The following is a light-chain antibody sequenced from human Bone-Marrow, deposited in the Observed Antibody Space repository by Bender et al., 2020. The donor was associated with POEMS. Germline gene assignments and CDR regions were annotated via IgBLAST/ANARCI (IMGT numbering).Light chain of an antibody. V-gene: IGLV1-47*01. J-gene: IGLJ1*01. CDR1: SSNIGTYY. Sequence: QSVLTQPPSASGTPGQKVTISCSGSSSNIGTYYVYWYQIVPGKAPKLLIHGNDKRPSGVPDRFSGSKSGTSASLAISGLRSEDEADYYCAACHNRLSAYVFATGAKITVL. CDR3: AACHNRLSAYV. CDR2: GND.